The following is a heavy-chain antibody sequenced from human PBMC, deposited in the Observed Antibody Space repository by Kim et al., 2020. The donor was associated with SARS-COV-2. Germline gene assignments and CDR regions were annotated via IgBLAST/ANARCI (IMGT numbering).Heavy chain of an antibody. J-gene: IGHJ4*02. D-gene: IGHD1-26*01. CDR3: ARERGGFDY. CDR1: GFTFSSYW. CDR2: INSDGSST. V-gene: IGHV3-74*01. Sequence: GGSLRLSCTASGFTFSSYWMHWVRQAPGKGLVWVSGINSDGSSTSYADSVKGRFTISRDNAKNKLYLQMNSLEDEDTAVYYCARERGGFDYWGQGTLVTVSS.